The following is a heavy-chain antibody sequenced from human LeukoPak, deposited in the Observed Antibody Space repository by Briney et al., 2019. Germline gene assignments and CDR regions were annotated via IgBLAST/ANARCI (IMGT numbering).Heavy chain of an antibody. CDR3: ARVSGSYYDYYFDY. J-gene: IGHJ4*02. D-gene: IGHD1-26*01. V-gene: IGHV3-11*04. Sequence: GGSMRLSCATSGFTFSNYFMSWIRQAPGKGLEWVSYISSSGSTIYYADSVKGRFTISRDNAKKSLYLQMNSLRAEDTAVYYCARVSGSYYDYYFDYWGQGTLVTVSS. CDR1: GFTFSNYF. CDR2: ISSSGSTI.